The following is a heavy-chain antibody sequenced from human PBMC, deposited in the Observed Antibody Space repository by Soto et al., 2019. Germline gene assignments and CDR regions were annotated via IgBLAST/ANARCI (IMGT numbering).Heavy chain of an antibody. Sequence: PSVTASLTCTVYVGSIGRSIFFWGWIRQSPGPGLEWLGTIYSSGSTYYNPSLKSRITMSLATSKNQFSLNLGSVTAADTAVYYCTIRCFGVRGLTTMAFSGPGTTVTDS. CDR2: IYSSGST. CDR3: TIRCFGVRGLTTMAF. J-gene: IGHJ6*02. D-gene: IGHD3-10*01. CDR1: VGSIGRSIFF. V-gene: IGHV4-39*05.